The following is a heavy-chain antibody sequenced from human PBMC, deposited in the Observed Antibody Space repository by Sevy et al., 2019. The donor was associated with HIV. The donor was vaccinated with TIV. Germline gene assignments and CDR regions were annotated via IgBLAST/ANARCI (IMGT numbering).Heavy chain of an antibody. J-gene: IGHJ6*02. V-gene: IGHV3-15*07. Sequence: GGSLRLSCAASGFTFSNAWMNWVRQAPGKGLEWVGRIKSKTDGGTTDYAAPVKVRFTISRDDSKNTLYLQMNSLKTEDTAVYYCTTDGITIFGVVLSYYYGMDVWGQGTTVTVSS. D-gene: IGHD3-3*01. CDR3: TTDGITIFGVVLSYYYGMDV. CDR2: IKSKTDGGTT. CDR1: GFTFSNAW.